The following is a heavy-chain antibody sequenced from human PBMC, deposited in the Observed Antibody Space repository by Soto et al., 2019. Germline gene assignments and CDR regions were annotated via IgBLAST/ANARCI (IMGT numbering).Heavy chain of an antibody. CDR3: AKAAGAGVDYYGSGSYQYYYYGMDV. CDR2: ISGSGGST. J-gene: IGHJ6*02. Sequence: GGSLRLSCAASGFTFSSYAMSWVRQAPGKGLEWVSAISGSGGSTYYADSVKGRFTISRDNSKNTLYLQMNSLGAEDTAVYYCAKAAGAGVDYYGSGSYQYYYYGMDVWGQGTTVTVSS. V-gene: IGHV3-23*01. D-gene: IGHD3-10*01. CDR1: GFTFSSYA.